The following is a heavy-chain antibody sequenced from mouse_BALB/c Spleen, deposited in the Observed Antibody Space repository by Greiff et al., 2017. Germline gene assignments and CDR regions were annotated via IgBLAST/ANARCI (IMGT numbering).Heavy chain of an antibody. J-gene: IGHJ3*01. CDR2: ISYSGST. CDR1: GYSITSDYA. V-gene: IGHV3-2*02. CDR3: ARKDYRSRGVAY. D-gene: IGHD2-14*01. Sequence: EVKLQESGPGLVKPSQSLSLTCTVTGYSITSDYAWNWIRQFPGNKLEWMGYISYSGSTNYNPSLKSRISITRDTSKNRFFLQLNSVTTEDTATYYCARKDYRSRGVAYWGQGTLVTVSA.